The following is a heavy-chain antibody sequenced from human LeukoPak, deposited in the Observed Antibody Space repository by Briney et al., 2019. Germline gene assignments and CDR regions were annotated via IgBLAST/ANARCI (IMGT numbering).Heavy chain of an antibody. CDR1: GDSICSSGYY. V-gene: IGHV4-39*01. D-gene: IGHD3-22*01. Sequence: PSETLSLTCTVSGDSICSSGYYWGWVRQPPGKGLEWIGSSYYSGSTYYNPSLKSRVTISVDTSKNQFSLKLSSVTAADTAVYYCARLLDYYDTSAYRPFDYWGQGTLVTVSS. CDR2: SYYSGST. J-gene: IGHJ4*02. CDR3: ARLLDYYDTSAYRPFDY.